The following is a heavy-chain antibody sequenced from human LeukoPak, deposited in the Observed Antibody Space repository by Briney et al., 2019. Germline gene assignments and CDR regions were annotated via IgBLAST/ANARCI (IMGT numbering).Heavy chain of an antibody. CDR1: GFTVISNY. J-gene: IGHJ4*02. CDR3: AREIFGSGSYPDY. V-gene: IGHV3-53*01. Sequence: GGSLRLSCAASGFTVISNYMSWVRQAPGKGLEWVSVIYSGGSTYYADSVQGRFTISRDNSKNTVYLQMNSLGGEDTAVYYCAREIFGSGSYPDYWGQGTLVTVSS. D-gene: IGHD3-10*01. CDR2: IYSGGST.